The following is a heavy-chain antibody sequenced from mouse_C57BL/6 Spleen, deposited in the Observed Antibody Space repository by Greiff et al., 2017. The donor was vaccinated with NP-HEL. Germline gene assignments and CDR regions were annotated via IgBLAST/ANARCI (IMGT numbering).Heavy chain of an antibody. J-gene: IGHJ3*01. D-gene: IGHD1-1*01. CDR2: IDPSDSET. CDR3: ALITTVPAWFAY. V-gene: IGHV1-52*01. CDR1: GYTFTSYW. Sequence: QVQLQQPGAELVRPGSSVKLSCKASGYTFTSYWMHWVKQRPIQGLEWIGNIDPSDSETHYNQKFKDKATLTVDKSSSTAYMQLSSLTSEDSAVYYCALITTVPAWFAYWGQGTLVTVSA.